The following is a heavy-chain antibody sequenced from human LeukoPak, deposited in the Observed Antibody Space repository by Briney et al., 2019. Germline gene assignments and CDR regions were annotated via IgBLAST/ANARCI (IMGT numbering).Heavy chain of an antibody. V-gene: IGHV4-34*01. CDR1: GGSFSGYY. CDR2: INHSGST. J-gene: IGHJ1*01. Sequence: SETLSLTCAVYGGSFSGYYWSWIRQPPGKGLEWIGEINHSGSTNYNPPLKSRVTISVDTSKNQFSLKLSSVTAADTAVYYCARVRQYSSSSRISEYFQHWGQGTLVTVSS. D-gene: IGHD6-6*01. CDR3: ARVRQYSSSSRISEYFQH.